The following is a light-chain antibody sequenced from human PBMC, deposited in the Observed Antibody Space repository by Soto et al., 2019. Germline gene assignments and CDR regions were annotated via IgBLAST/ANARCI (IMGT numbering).Light chain of an antibody. V-gene: IGLV3-21*02. J-gene: IGLJ2*01. CDR1: NIGSKS. CDR2: DDS. Sequence: SYELTQPPSVSVAPGQTARITCGGTNIGSKSVHWYQQKPGQAPVLVVYDDSDRPSGIPERFSGSNSGNTATLTISRVEAGDEDDYYCQVWDSSSDHPVFGGGTKLTVL. CDR3: QVWDSSSDHPV.